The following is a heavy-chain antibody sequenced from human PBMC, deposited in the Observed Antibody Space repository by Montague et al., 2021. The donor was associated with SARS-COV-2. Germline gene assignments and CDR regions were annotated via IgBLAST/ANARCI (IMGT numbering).Heavy chain of an antibody. CDR1: GGCISGRSNY. V-gene: IGHV4-39*01. CDR3: ARHGDSGYEPDGFHI. J-gene: IGHJ3*02. Sequence: SETLSLTCTVSGGCISGRSNYWGWIRPSPGMGPVWIGCIHYSGSAFYNPSLKSRVTISVDTFKNQSSLRVSGVTAEDTTVYFCARHGDSGYEPDGFHIWGQGTRVTVSS. D-gene: IGHD5-12*01. CDR2: IHYSGSA.